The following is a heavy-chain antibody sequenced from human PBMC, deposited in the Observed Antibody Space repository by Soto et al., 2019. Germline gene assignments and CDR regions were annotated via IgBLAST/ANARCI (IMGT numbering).Heavy chain of an antibody. V-gene: IGHV3-48*01. CDR2: ISSSSSVI. Sequence: EVQLVESGGGLFKPGGPLRLSCETSGFILSNFAMTWARQAPGRGLEGVSYISSSSSVIDYADSVKGRFTVSRDNARNSLYLQMNSLRAEDTAVYYCARDLSWGSNWYYYMDVWGKGTTVTVSS. CDR1: GFILSNFA. D-gene: IGHD7-27*01. CDR3: ARDLSWGSNWYYYMDV. J-gene: IGHJ6*03.